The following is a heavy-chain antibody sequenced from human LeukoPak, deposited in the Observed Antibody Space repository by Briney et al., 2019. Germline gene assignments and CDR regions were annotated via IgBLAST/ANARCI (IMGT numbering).Heavy chain of an antibody. CDR1: GGSISSYY. V-gene: IGHV4-4*07. Sequence: SKTLSLTCTVSGGSISSYYWSWIRQPAGKGLEWIGRIYTSGSTNYNPSLKSRVTMSVDTSKNQFSLKLSSVTAADTAVYYCAREDRSGYCSSTSCYILDYGGQGTLVTVSS. D-gene: IGHD2-2*02. CDR2: IYTSGST. CDR3: AREDRSGYCSSTSCYILDY. J-gene: IGHJ4*02.